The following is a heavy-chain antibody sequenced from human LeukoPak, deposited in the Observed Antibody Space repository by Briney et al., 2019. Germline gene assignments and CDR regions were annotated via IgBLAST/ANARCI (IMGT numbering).Heavy chain of an antibody. D-gene: IGHD3-10*01. CDR2: IHYGERT. CDR3: ANLSGSFSDALDI. V-gene: IGHV4-59*08. Sequence: SETLTLTCTVSGGSIRSYYWGWIRQPPGKGLEWIGYIHYGERTKYNPSLKSRVTMSVDTSKNQFSLKLSSVTAADTAVYHCANLSGSFSDALDIWGQGTLVTVSS. CDR1: GGSIRSYY. J-gene: IGHJ3*02.